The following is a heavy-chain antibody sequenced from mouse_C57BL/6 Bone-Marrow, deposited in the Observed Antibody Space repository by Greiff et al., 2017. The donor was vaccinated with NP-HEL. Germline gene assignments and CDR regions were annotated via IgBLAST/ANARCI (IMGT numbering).Heavy chain of an antibody. J-gene: IGHJ1*03. CDR1: GFTFSDYG. CDR2: ISSGSSTI. Sequence: EVKVEESGGGLVKPGGSLKLSCAASGFTFSDYGMHWVRQAPEKGLEWVAYISSGSSTIYYADTVKGRFTISRDNAKNTLFLQMTSLRSEDTAMYYCANWYFDVWGTGTTVTVSS. V-gene: IGHV5-17*01. CDR3: ANWYFDV.